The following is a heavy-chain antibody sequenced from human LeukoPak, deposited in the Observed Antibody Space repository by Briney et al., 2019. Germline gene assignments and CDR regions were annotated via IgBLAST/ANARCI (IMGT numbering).Heavy chain of an antibody. D-gene: IGHD6-6*01. V-gene: IGHV1-18*04. CDR3: ARGLEYSSSSGDY. CDR1: GHTFTGYY. J-gene: IGHJ4*02. CDR2: ISAYNGNT. Sequence: ASVKVSCKASGHTFTGYYMHWVRQAPGQGLEWMGWISAYNGNTYYAQKLQGRVTMTTDTSTSTAYMELRSLRSDDTAVYYCARGLEYSSSSGDYWGQGTLVTVSS.